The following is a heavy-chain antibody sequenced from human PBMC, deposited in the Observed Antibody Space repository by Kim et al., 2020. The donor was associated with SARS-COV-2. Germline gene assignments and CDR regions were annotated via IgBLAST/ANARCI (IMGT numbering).Heavy chain of an antibody. J-gene: IGHJ4*02. CDR2: IRSKAYGGTT. CDR3: TRAPYYYDSSGYVGQYYFDY. D-gene: IGHD3-22*01. CDR1: GFTFGDYA. V-gene: IGHV3-49*03. Sequence: GGSLRLSCKASGFTFGDYAMSWLRQAPGKGLEWVGFIRSKAYGGTTEYAASVKGRFTISRDDSKSIAYLQMNSLKIEDTAVYYCTRAPYYYDSSGYVGQYYFDYWGQGTLVTVSS.